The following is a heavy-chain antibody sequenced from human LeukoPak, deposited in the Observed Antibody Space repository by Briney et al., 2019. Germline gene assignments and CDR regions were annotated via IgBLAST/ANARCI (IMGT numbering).Heavy chain of an antibody. D-gene: IGHD6-6*01. CDR2: IWYDGSNK. CDR1: GFTFSSNS. Sequence: GGSLRLSCAASGFTFSSNSMHWVRQAPGKGLEWVAVIWYDGSNKYYADSVKGRFTISRDNSKNTLYLQMNSLRAEDTAVYYCARDGEYSSSSDYFDYWGQGTLVTVSS. CDR3: ARDGEYSSSSDYFDY. J-gene: IGHJ4*02. V-gene: IGHV3-33*08.